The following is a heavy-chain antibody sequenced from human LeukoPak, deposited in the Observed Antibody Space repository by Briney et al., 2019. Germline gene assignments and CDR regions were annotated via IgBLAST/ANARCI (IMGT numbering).Heavy chain of an antibody. V-gene: IGHV1-24*01. Sequence: ASVKVSFKVSGYTLTELSMHWVRQAPGKGLEWMGGFDPEDGETIYAQKFQGRVTMTEDTSTVTAYMELSSLRSEDTAVYYCATVAYYYDSSGYYYWGQGTLVTVSS. CDR2: FDPEDGET. D-gene: IGHD3-22*01. CDR1: GYTLTELS. J-gene: IGHJ4*02. CDR3: ATVAYYYDSSGYYY.